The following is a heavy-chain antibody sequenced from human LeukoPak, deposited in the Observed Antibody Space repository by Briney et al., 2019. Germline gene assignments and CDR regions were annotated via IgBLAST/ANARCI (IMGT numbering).Heavy chain of an antibody. CDR1: GLTFSSYG. CDR2: IWYDGSNK. V-gene: IGHV3-33*01. D-gene: IGHD5-12*01. Sequence: PGGSLRLSCAASGLTFSSYGMHWVRQAPGKGLEWVAVIWYDGSNKYYADSVKGRFTISRDNSKNTLYLQMNSLRAEDTAVYYCARDQSTATIDYWGQGTLVTVSS. CDR3: ARDQSTATIDY. J-gene: IGHJ4*02.